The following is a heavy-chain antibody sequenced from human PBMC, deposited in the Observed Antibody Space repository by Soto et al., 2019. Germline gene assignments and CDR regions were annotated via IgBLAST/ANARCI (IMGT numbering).Heavy chain of an antibody. CDR2: IYYDGNT. D-gene: IGHD6-6*01. CDR1: SGSITSSSYY. CDR3: ARSSIEPRLFMYPFDN. Sequence: LSLTCSVSSGSITSSSYYWGWIRQPPGKGLECIGNIYYDGNTYYNPSLKSRVTISLDTSKNQFSLRLNSVTAADTAMYYCARSSIEPRLFMYPFDNWGQGTLVTVSS. V-gene: IGHV4-39*01. J-gene: IGHJ4*02.